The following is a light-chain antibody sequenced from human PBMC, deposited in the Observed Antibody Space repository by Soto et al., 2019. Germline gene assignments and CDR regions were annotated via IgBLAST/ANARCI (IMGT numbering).Light chain of an antibody. V-gene: IGKV1-39*01. CDR3: QQNYNTAT. J-gene: IGKJ5*01. CDR1: QSISNY. Sequence: DIQMTQSPSSLSASVGDRVTITCRASQSISNYLKWYQQKPGKAPKVLIYAASTLQSGVPSRFSGSGSGTHFTLTISRLQPEDFATYYCQQNYNTATFGQGTRLEIK. CDR2: AAS.